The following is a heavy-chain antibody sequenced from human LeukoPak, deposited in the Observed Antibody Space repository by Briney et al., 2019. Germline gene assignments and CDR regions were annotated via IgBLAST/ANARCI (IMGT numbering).Heavy chain of an antibody. D-gene: IGHD3-22*01. V-gene: IGHV1-24*01. CDR2: FDPEDGET. Sequence: ASVKVSCKVSGYTLTELSMHWVRQAPGKGLEWIGGFDPEDGETIYAQKFQGRVTMTEDTSTDTAYMELSSLRSEDTAVYYCAAVKTFYYDSSGYYFPLNAFDIWGQGTMVTVSS. CDR3: AAVKTFYYDSSGYYFPLNAFDI. J-gene: IGHJ3*02. CDR1: GYTLTELS.